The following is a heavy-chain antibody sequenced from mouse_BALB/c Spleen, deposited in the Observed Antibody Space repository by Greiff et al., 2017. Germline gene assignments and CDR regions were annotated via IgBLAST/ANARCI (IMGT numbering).Heavy chain of an antibody. CDR3: ARSMVTTYYFDY. CDR1: GFNIKDYY. Sequence: VQLQQSGAELVRPGALVKLSCKASGFNIKDYYMHWVKQRPEQGLEWIGWIDPENGNTIYDPKFQGKASITADTSSNTAYLQLSSLTSEDTDVYYCARSMVTTYYFDYWGQGTTLTVSS. V-gene: IGHV14-1*02. J-gene: IGHJ2*01. D-gene: IGHD2-1*01. CDR2: IDPENGNT.